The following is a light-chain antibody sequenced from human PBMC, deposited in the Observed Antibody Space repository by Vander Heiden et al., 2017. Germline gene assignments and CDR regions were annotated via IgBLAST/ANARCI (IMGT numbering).Light chain of an antibody. CDR3: QQRSNWPPT. V-gene: IGKV3-11*01. J-gene: IGKJ4*01. Sequence: IVLTHSPATLSLSPGERATLSCRASQRVSSYLAWYQQKPGQAPRLLIYDASNRATGIPARFSGSGSGTDFTLTISSLEPEDFAVYYCQQRSNWPPTFGGGTKVEIK. CDR2: DAS. CDR1: QRVSSY.